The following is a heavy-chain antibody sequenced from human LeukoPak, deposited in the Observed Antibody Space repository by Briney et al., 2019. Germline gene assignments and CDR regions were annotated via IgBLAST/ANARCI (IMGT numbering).Heavy chain of an antibody. J-gene: IGHJ4*02. V-gene: IGHV3-23*01. CDR1: GFTFSSYA. Sequence: GGSLRLSCAASGFTFSSYAMSWVRLAPGKGLEWVSAISGSGGSTYYADSVKGRFTISRDNSKNPLYLQMNSLRAEDTAVYYCAKVRASHYVVPAAAVDWGQGTLVTVSS. CDR3: AKVRASHYVVPAAAVD. D-gene: IGHD2-2*01. CDR2: ISGSGGST.